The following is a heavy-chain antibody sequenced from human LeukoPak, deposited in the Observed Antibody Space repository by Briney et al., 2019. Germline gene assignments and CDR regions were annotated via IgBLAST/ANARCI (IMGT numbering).Heavy chain of an antibody. CDR3: ARVVPAVKGAYFDY. V-gene: IGHV3-48*03. J-gene: IGHJ4*02. CDR2: ISGSGTGI. CDR1: GFTFSSCA. Sequence: PGGSLRLSCAASGFTFSSCAMSWVRQAPGKGLEWVRQAPGKGQEWVSYISGSGTGIYSADSVEGRFSISRDNAKNSVYLQMNSLRAEDTAVYYCARVVPAVKGAYFDYWGQGTLVTVSS. D-gene: IGHD6-6*01.